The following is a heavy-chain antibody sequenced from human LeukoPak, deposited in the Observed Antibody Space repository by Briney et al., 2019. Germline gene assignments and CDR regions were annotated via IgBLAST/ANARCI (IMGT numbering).Heavy chain of an antibody. CDR1: GYTFTGYY. CDR3: ARDRRQWLVRTRGWFDP. CDR2: INPNSGGT. D-gene: IGHD6-19*01. Sequence: ASVKVSCKASGYTFTGYYMHWVRQAPGQGLEWMGWINPNSGGTDYAQKFQGRVTMTRDTSISTVYMELSRLTSDDTAVYYCARDRRQWLVRTRGWFDPWGQGTLVTVSS. V-gene: IGHV1-2*02. J-gene: IGHJ5*02.